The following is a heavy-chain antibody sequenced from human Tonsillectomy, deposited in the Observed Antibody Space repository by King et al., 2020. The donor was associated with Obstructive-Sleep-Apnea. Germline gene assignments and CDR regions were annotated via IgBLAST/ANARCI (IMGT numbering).Heavy chain of an antibody. CDR1: RFTFSRYT. D-gene: IGHD3-22*01. CDR2: ISYDGSNK. V-gene: IGHV3-30*04. CDR3: ARDIVNHSDSIAYYGEAYFDY. J-gene: IGHJ4*02. Sequence: VQLVESGGGVVQPGRSLRLSCAASRFTFSRYTMHWVRQAPGKGLEWVAVISYDGSNKYYADSVKGRFTISRDNSKNTLYLQMNSLRPEDTAVYYCARDIVNHSDSIAYYGEAYFDYWGQGTLVTVSS.